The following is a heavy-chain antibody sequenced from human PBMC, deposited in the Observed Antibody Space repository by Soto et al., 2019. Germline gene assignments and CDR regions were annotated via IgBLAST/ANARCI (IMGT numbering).Heavy chain of an antibody. CDR2: IYYSGST. CDR3: ARSYSSGWDDAFDI. J-gene: IGHJ3*02. V-gene: IGHV4-39*01. D-gene: IGHD6-19*01. CDR1: GGSISSSSYY. Sequence: SETLSLTCTVAGGSISSSSYYWGWIRQPPGKGLEWIGSIYYSGSTYYNPSLKSRVTISVDTSKNQFSLKLSSVTAADTAVYYCARSYSSGWDDAFDIWGQGTMVT.